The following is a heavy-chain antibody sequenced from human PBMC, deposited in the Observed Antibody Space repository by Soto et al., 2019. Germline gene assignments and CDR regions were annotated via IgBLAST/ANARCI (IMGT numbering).Heavy chain of an antibody. V-gene: IGHV3-30*18. Sequence: GGSLRLSCAASGFTFSSYGMHWVRQAPGKGLEWVAVISYDGSNKYYADSVKGRFTISRDNSKNTLYLQMNSLRAEDTAVYYCAKDKEVLLWFGYFDYWGQGTLVTVSS. J-gene: IGHJ4*02. CDR2: ISYDGSNK. CDR3: AKDKEVLLWFGYFDY. D-gene: IGHD3-10*01. CDR1: GFTFSSYG.